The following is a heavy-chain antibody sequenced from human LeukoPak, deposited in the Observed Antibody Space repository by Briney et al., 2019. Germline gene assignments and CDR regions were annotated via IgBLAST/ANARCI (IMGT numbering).Heavy chain of an antibody. CDR1: GGSLSGYY. D-gene: IGHD3-22*01. J-gene: IGHJ3*02. CDR2: INHSGST. CDR3: ARGRSAYYYDSSGRRPDAFDI. Sequence: SETLSLTCAVYGGSLSGYYWSWIRQPPGKGLELIGEINHSGSTNYNPSLKSRVTISVDTSKNQFSLKLSSVTAADTAVYYCARGRSAYYYDSSGRRPDAFDIWGQGTMVTVSS. V-gene: IGHV4-34*01.